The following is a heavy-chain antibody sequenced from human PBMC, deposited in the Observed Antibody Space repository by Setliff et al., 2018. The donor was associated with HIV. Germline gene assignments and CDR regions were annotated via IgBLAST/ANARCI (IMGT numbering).Heavy chain of an antibody. CDR1: GFTFSEYA. Sequence: GGSLRLSCTTSGFTFSEYAINWVRQAPGKGLEWVGFIRSKNYGETTESAASVKDRFTFSRDDSKSIAYLQVSSLKTEDTAIYYCTTNFYNFWSGYYDYFDFWGQGALVTVSS. CDR2: IRSKNYGETT. J-gene: IGHJ4*02. D-gene: IGHD3-3*01. V-gene: IGHV3-49*04. CDR3: TTNFYNFWSGYYDYFDF.